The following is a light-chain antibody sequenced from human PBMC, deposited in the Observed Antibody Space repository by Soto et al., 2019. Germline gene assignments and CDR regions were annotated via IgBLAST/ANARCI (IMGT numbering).Light chain of an antibody. CDR3: QQYNTYPYT. CDR1: QSIRSW. V-gene: IGKV1-5*01. J-gene: IGKJ2*01. Sequence: DIQVTQSPSTPSASVGDRVTITCRASQSIRSWLAWYQQKPGKAPKLLIYDASSFESGVPSRFSGSGSGTEFTLTISSLQPDDFATYYCQQYNTYPYTFGQGTKLEIK. CDR2: DAS.